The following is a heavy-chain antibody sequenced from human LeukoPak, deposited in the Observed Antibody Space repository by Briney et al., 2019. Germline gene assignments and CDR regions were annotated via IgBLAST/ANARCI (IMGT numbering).Heavy chain of an antibody. CDR1: GYTFTSYG. D-gene: IGHD3-22*01. V-gene: IGHV1-18*01. CDR3: ARDRGYYDSSGYYIYGMDV. CDR2: ISAYNGNT. J-gene: IGHJ6*02. Sequence: GASVKVSCKASGYTFTSYGISWVRQAPGQGLEWMGSISAYNGNTNYAQKLQGRVTMTTDTSTSTAYMELSSLRSEDTAVYYCARDRGYYDSSGYYIYGMDVWGQGTTVTVSS.